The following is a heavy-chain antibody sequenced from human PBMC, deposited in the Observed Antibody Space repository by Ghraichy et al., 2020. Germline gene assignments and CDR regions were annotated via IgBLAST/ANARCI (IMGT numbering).Heavy chain of an antibody. Sequence: SETLSLTCIVSGGSISSDYWSWIRQPPGKGLEWLGYIHNSGSTNYNPSLKSRVTMSVDTSKNQFSLKLSSVTAADTAVYYCARDSGSHYGAYDIWDQGTMVTVSS. CDR3: ARDSGSHYGAYDI. D-gene: IGHD1-26*01. J-gene: IGHJ3*02. CDR2: IHNSGST. V-gene: IGHV4-4*09. CDR1: GGSISSDY.